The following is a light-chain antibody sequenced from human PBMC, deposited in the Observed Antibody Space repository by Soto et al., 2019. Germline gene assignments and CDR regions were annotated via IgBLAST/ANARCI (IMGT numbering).Light chain of an antibody. CDR2: SNN. CDR1: SSNIGSNT. Sequence: QSVLTQPPSASGTPGQRVTIPCSGSSSNIGSNTVNWYQQLPGTAPKLVIYSNNQRPSGVPDRFSGSKSGTSASLAISGLQSEDEADYYCVAWDDSLNGYVVFGGGTKVTV. V-gene: IGLV1-44*01. J-gene: IGLJ2*01. CDR3: VAWDDSLNGYVV.